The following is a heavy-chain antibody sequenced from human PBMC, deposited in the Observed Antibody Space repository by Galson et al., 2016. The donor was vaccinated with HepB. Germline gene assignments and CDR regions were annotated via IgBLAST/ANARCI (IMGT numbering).Heavy chain of an antibody. CDR1: GGTFSNYA. D-gene: IGHD5/OR15-5a*01. CDR3: ARDMSRAHWHFDL. V-gene: IGHV1-69*13. CDR2: IIPVLGTS. J-gene: IGHJ2*01. Sequence: SVKVSCKASGGTFSNYAISWVRQAPGQSLEWVGGIIPVLGTSDYAQYFEGRVTITADESTGTVYMELTNLRSDETAVYYCARDMSRAHWHFDLWGRGTLVTVTS.